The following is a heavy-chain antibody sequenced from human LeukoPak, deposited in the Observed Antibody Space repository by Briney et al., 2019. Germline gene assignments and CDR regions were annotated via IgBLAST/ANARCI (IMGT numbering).Heavy chain of an antibody. J-gene: IGHJ4*02. CDR1: GGSISTSTYY. D-gene: IGHD3-9*01. CDR3: ASRNDILTGYVFDF. CDR2: IYYSGSS. V-gene: IGHV4-39*01. Sequence: SETLSLTCSVSGGSISTSTYYWGWIRQPPGKGLEWIGTIYYSGSSYYNPSLKSRVTISVDTSKNQFSLKLNSVTAADTAVYYCASRNDILTGYVFDFWGQGTLVTVSS.